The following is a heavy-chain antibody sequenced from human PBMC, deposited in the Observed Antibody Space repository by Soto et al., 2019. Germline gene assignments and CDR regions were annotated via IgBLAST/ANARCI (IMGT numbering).Heavy chain of an antibody. CDR1: GFTFNGYS. V-gene: IGHV3-48*01. J-gene: IGHJ4*02. CDR3: ARQSATYDF. CDR2: ITGSGTIT. Sequence: PGGSLRLSCAASGFTFNGYSMNWVRQAPGKRLEWVSYITGSGTITYYADSVKGRFTISRDNAGNSLYLQMNSLRAEDTAVYYCARQSATYDFWGQGTLVTVSS.